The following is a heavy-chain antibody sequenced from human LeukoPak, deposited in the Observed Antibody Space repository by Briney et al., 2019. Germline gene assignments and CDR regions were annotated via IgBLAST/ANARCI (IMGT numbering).Heavy chain of an antibody. V-gene: IGHV4-34*01. CDR3: ARRPDVDTAMAPTTGTYFDY. CDR2: INHSGST. Sequence: KTSETLSLTCAVYGGSFSGYYWSWIRQPPGKGLEWIGEINHSGSTNYNPSLKSRVTISVDTSKNQFSLKLSSVTAADTAVYYCARRPDVDTAMAPTTGTYFDYWGQGTLVTVSS. CDR1: GGSFSGYY. J-gene: IGHJ4*02. D-gene: IGHD5-18*01.